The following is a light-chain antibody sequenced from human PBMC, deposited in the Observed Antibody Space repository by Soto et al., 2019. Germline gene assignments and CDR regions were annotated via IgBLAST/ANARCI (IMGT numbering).Light chain of an antibody. V-gene: IGKV1-39*01. CDR3: QQSYSTPWT. CDR2: GVS. J-gene: IGKJ1*01. CDR1: QSISKY. Sequence: DIQMTQSPSSLAASVGDRVTITCRASQSISKYLSWYQQKSGKAPKYLIYGVSNLQSGVPSRFSGSGSGADFTLIISSLQPEDFATYYCQQSYSTPWTFGQGTKVDIK.